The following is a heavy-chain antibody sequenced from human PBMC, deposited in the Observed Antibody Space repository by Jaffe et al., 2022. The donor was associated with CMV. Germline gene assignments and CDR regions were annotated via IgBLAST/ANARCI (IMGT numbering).Heavy chain of an antibody. Sequence: EVQLLESGGGLVQPGGSLRLSCAASGFTFSSYAMSWVRQAPGKGLEWVSAISGSGGSTYYADSVKGRFTISRDNSKNTLYLQMNSLRAEDTAVYYCAKIGSVVDTAMVDDYGYKSHDAFDIWGQGTMVTVSS. CDR1: GFTFSSYA. V-gene: IGHV3-23*01. CDR2: ISGSGGST. D-gene: IGHD5-18*01. CDR3: AKIGSVVDTAMVDDYGYKSHDAFDI. J-gene: IGHJ3*02.